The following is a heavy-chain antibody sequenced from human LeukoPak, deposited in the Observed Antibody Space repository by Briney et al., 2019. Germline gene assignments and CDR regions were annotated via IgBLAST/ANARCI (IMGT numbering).Heavy chain of an antibody. V-gene: IGHV4-61*02. CDR2: IYTSGST. Sequence: NPSETLSLTCTVSGGSISSGSYYWSWIRQPAGKGLEWIGRIYTSGSTNYNPSLKSRVTISVDTSKNQFSLKLSSVTAADMAVYYCARGNFDILTGYDYWGQGTLVTVSS. CDR3: ARGNFDILTGYDY. J-gene: IGHJ4*02. D-gene: IGHD3-9*01. CDR1: GGSISSGSYY.